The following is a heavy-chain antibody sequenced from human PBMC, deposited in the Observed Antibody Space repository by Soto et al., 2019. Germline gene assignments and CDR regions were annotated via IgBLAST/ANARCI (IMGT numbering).Heavy chain of an antibody. CDR2: ISAYNGNT. D-gene: IGHD3-3*01. CDR1: GYTFTSYG. Sequence: ASVKVSCKASGYTFTSYGISCVRQAPGQGLEWMGWISAYNGNTNYAQKLQGRVTMTTDTSTSTAYMELRSLRSDDTAVYYCARVALRFLEWSFAYWVQGTLVTVSS. CDR3: ARVALRFLEWSFAY. J-gene: IGHJ4*02. V-gene: IGHV1-18*01.